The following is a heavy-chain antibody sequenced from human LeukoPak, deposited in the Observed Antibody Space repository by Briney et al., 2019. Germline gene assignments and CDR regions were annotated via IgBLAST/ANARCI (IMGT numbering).Heavy chain of an antibody. Sequence: GGSLRLSCVASGFTFSNYWMSWVRQAPGKGLECVANIKEDGSEKYYVDSVKGRFTISRDNAKNSLYLQMNSLRAEDTAVYYCARGDHVRIYAESAFDIWGQGTMVTVSS. J-gene: IGHJ3*02. CDR2: IKEDGSEK. V-gene: IGHV3-7*03. D-gene: IGHD3-3*01. CDR1: GFTFSNYW. CDR3: ARGDHVRIYAESAFDI.